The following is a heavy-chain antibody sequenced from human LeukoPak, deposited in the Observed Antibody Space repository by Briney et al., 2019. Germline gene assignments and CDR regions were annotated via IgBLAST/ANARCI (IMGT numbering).Heavy chain of an antibody. Sequence: GGSLTLSCAASGFTFSNTWMSWVRQAPGKGLDWVGRIKSKTDGGTTDYAAPVKGRFTISRDDSKNTLYLQMNSLKTEDTAVYYCTTGLRAGDTNWGLGTLVTVSS. V-gene: IGHV3-15*01. D-gene: IGHD3-16*01. CDR2: IKSKTDGGTT. CDR1: GFTFSNTW. J-gene: IGHJ4*02. CDR3: TTGLRAGDTN.